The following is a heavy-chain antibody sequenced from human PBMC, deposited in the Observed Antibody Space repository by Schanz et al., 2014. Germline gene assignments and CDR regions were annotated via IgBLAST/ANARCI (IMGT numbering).Heavy chain of an antibody. CDR2: ISASGGTT. V-gene: IGHV3-23*04. J-gene: IGHJ4*02. D-gene: IGHD6-13*01. CDR3: AKSQGSSFDS. CDR1: GFTFSAYA. Sequence: EEQLVESGGGLVQPGGSLRLSCAASGFTFSAYAMTWVRQIPGKGLEWVSAISASGGTTYYADSVKGRFTISSDNSKSTLYLQMSSLRAEDTAVYYCAKSQGSSFDSWGQGTLVTVSS.